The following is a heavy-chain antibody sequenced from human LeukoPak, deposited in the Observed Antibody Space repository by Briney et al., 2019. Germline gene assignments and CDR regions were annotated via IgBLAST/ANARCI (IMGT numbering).Heavy chain of an antibody. CDR3: ASTRCTGTSCYLPILD. J-gene: IGHJ4*02. D-gene: IGHD2-2*01. CDR2: MGGSGTSI. Sequence: GGSLRLSCETSGFTFRTYAMNWVRQAPGKGLEWVSSMGGSGTSIYYADSVKGRFTISRDNAKNSLYLQMNSLRAEDTAMYYCASTRCTGTSCYLPILDWGQGILVTVSS. V-gene: IGHV3-21*01. CDR1: GFTFRTYA.